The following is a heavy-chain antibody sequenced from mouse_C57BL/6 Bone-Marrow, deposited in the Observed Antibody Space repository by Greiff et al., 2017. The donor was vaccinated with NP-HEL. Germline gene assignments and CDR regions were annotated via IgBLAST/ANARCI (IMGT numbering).Heavy chain of an antibody. Sequence: EVKLEESGGDLVKPGGSLKLSCAASGFTFSSYGMSWVRQTPDKRLEWVATISSGGSYTYYPDSVKGRFTISRDNAKNPLYLQMSSLKSEDTAMYYCARHLLLRYYFDYGGQGTTLTVSS. V-gene: IGHV5-6*02. CDR1: GFTFSSYG. CDR3: ARHLLLRYYFDY. CDR2: ISSGGSYT. D-gene: IGHD1-1*01. J-gene: IGHJ2*01.